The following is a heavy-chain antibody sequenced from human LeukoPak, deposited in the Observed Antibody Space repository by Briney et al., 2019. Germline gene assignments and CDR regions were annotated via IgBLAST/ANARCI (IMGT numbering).Heavy chain of an antibody. CDR3: ARGLSSFYAFLDY. CDR1: GDSISSGRYY. V-gene: IGHV4-61*02. J-gene: IGHJ4*02. Sequence: PSQTLSLTCTVSGDSISSGRYYCTWIRQPAGKGLEWIGRIYTSGNTDYNPSLKSRVTISLDTSKSQFSMKLKSVTAADTAVYYCARGLSSFYAFLDYWGQGSMVTVSS. D-gene: IGHD3-16*01. CDR2: IYTSGNT.